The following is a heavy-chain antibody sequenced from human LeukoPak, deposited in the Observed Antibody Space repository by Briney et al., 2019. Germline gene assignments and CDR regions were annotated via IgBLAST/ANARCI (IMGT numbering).Heavy chain of an antibody. CDR1: GGSILTTNG. CDR3: TRESGAFSPFGF. D-gene: IGHD1-26*01. Sequence: SETLSLTCAVSGGSILTTNGWSWVRQTPGKGLEWIGEVHLSGASNYNPSLKSRVSMSIDKSKNQLSLKLTSVTAADTAMYYCTRESGAFSPFGFWGQGTLVTVSS. V-gene: IGHV4-4*02. J-gene: IGHJ4*02. CDR2: VHLSGAS.